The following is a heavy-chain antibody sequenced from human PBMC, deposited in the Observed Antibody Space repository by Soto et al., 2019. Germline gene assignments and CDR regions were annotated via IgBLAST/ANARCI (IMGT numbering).Heavy chain of an antibody. J-gene: IGHJ6*02. CDR2: LYYTGST. D-gene: IGHD3-3*01. Sequence: SETLSLTCNVSGGSISDFYWSWIRQSPGKRLEWIGYLYYTGSTNYNPALKSRVTISLDTSKNQFSLQVRSVTAADTAVYYCARGGGYDFRSSQAPPIDVWGQGTTVTVSS. V-gene: IGHV4-59*01. CDR3: ARGGGYDFRSSQAPPIDV. CDR1: GGSISDFY.